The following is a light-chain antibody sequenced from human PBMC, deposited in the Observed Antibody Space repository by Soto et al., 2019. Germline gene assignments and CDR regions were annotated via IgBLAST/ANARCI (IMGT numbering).Light chain of an antibody. CDR1: SSNIGNNY. J-gene: IGLJ2*01. Sequence: QSVLTQPPSVSAAPGQRVSISCSGSSSNIGNNYVSWYQHLPGTAPKLLIYDNSRRPSGIPDRFSGSKSGTSATLGITGLQTGDEAGYYCGTWDDSLRAVVFGGGTKVTVL. CDR2: DNS. CDR3: GTWDDSLRAVV. V-gene: IGLV1-51*01.